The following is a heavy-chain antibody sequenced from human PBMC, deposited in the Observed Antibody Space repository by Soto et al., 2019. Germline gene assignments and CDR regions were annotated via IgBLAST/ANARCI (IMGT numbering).Heavy chain of an antibody. CDR3: ASLYDFWSGNFDY. J-gene: IGHJ4*02. V-gene: IGHV3-7*01. CDR1: GFTFSSHL. D-gene: IGHD3-3*01. Sequence: GGSLRLSCAASGFTFSSHLMNWVRQAPGKGLEWVATIKEDGSEKYYVDSVQGRFIISRDNAKNSLNLQMNSLRAEDTAVYYCASLYDFWSGNFDYWGQGTLVTVSS. CDR2: IKEDGSEK.